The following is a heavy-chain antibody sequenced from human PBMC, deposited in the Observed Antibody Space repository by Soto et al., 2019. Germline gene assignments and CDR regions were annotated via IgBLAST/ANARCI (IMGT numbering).Heavy chain of an antibody. J-gene: IGHJ3*02. CDR1: GFTFSSYS. CDR3: ARDRNKESQQLVRTGEEDAFDI. D-gene: IGHD6-13*01. CDR2: ISSSSSYI. V-gene: IGHV3-21*01. Sequence: EVQLVESGGGLVKPGGSLRLSCAASGFTFSSYSMNWVRQAPGKGLEWVSSISSSSSYIYYADSVKGRFTISRDNAKNSLYLQMNSLRAEDTAVHYCARDRNKESQQLVRTGEEDAFDIWGQGTMVTVSS.